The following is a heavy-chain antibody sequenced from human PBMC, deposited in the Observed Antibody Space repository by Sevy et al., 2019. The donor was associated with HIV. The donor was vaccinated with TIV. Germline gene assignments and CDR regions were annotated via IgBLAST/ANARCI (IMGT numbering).Heavy chain of an antibody. CDR3: ARKYDSSGYFDY. D-gene: IGHD3-22*01. Sequence: GGSLRLSCAASGFTFSRYAMNWVRQAPGKGLEWVSGISGSGGSGDKTNYADSVKGRFTISRDDSKNWLYLQLNSLRAADTAIYYCARKYDSSGYFDYWGQGTLVTVSS. CDR2: ISGSGGSGDKT. V-gene: IGHV3-23*01. CDR1: GFTFSRYA. J-gene: IGHJ4*02.